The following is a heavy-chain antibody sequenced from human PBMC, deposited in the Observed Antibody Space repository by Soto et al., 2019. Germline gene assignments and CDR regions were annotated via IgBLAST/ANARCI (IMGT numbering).Heavy chain of an antibody. J-gene: IGHJ4*02. Sequence: SETLSLTCTVSGGSISSSSYYWGWIRQPPGKGLEWIGSIYYSGSTYYNPSLKSRVTISVDTSKNQFSLKLSSVTAADTAVYYCARYGVVPAATLDYWGQGTLVTVSS. CDR3: ARYGVVPAATLDY. CDR1: GGSISSSSYY. V-gene: IGHV4-39*01. D-gene: IGHD2-2*01. CDR2: IYYSGST.